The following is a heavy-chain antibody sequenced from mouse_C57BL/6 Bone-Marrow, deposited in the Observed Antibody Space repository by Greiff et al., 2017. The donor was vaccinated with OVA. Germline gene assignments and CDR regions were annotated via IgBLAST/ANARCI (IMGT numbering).Heavy chain of an antibody. V-gene: IGHV10-1*01. CDR1: GFSFNTYA. J-gene: IGHJ4*01. CDR2: IRSKSNNYAT. Sequence: EVQLVESGGGLVQPKGSLKLSCAASGFSFNTYAMNWVRQAPGKGLEWVARIRSKSNNYATYYAASVKDRFTISRDDSESMLYLQMHNLKTEETPMYYCLRTSLRGLYAMDYGGQGTSVTVSA. D-gene: IGHD3-3*01. CDR3: LRTSLRGLYAMDY.